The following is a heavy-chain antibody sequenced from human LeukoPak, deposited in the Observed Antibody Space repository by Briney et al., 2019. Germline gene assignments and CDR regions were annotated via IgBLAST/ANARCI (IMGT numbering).Heavy chain of an antibody. Sequence: GGSLRLSCAASGFTFSSYEMNWVRQAPGKGLEWLGFLRSRIYGGTADYAASVKGRMTISRDDSKNIAYLEVNSLKVEDTAVYYCARADNGQVGYMDVWGKGTTVTISS. V-gene: IGHV3-49*04. CDR1: GFTFSSYE. CDR3: ARADNGQVGYMDV. CDR2: LRSRIYGGTA. J-gene: IGHJ6*03. D-gene: IGHD1-1*01.